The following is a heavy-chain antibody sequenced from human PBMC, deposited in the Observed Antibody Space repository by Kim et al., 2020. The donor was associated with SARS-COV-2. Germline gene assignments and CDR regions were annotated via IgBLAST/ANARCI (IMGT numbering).Heavy chain of an antibody. Sequence: GGSLRLSCAASGFTVSNYYMRWVRQAPGKGLEWVSVITSGGSTFYADASEGGLFTICHNSTNTSLYQVMSRLADDETALYYSTEGEGYCGGSAFDYWGQG. CDR2: ITSGGST. CDR3: TEGEGYCGGSAFDY. V-gene: IGHV3-53*04. CDR1: GFTVSNYY. D-gene: IGHD2-21*01. J-gene: IGHJ4*02.